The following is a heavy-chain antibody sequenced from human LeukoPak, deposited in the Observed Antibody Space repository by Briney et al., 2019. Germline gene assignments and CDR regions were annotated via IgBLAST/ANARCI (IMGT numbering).Heavy chain of an antibody. D-gene: IGHD3-22*01. V-gene: IGHV4-34*01. J-gene: IGHJ4*02. Sequence: SETLSLTCAVYGGSFSGYYWSWIRQPPGKGLEWIGEINHSGSTNYNPSLKSRVTISVDTSKNQFSLKLSSVTAADTAVYYCTISRGTHYYDSSGPLDFDYWGQGTLVTVSS. CDR2: INHSGST. CDR3: TISRGTHYYDSSGPLDFDY. CDR1: GGSFSGYY.